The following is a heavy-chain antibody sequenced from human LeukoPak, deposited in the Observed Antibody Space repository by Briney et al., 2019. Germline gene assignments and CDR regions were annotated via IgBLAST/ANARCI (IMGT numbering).Heavy chain of an antibody. J-gene: IGHJ4*02. V-gene: IGHV1-46*01. CDR1: GYTFTYYY. Sequence: ASVKVSCKASGYTFTYYYIHWVRQAPGQGLEWMGIINPSGGSTSYAQKFQGRVTLARDTSTSTVYMELSSLRSEDTAVYYCXXXXYXYGSLFYLDYWGQGTLVTVSS. CDR3: XXXXYXYGSLFYLDY. CDR2: INPSGGST. D-gene: IGHD5-18*01.